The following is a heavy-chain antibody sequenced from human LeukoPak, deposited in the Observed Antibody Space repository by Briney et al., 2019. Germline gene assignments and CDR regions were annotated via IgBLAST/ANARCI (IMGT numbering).Heavy chain of an antibody. Sequence: SVKVSCKASGGTFTSYANSWVRQAPGQGLEWMGGIIPIFGTANYAQKFQGRVTITADESTSTAYMELSSLRSEDTAVYYCARGSGSSGWLYYYFYGMDVWGQGTTVTVSS. CDR1: GGTFTSYA. V-gene: IGHV1-69*13. J-gene: IGHJ6*02. CDR2: IIPIFGTA. D-gene: IGHD6-19*01. CDR3: ARGSGSSGWLYYYFYGMDV.